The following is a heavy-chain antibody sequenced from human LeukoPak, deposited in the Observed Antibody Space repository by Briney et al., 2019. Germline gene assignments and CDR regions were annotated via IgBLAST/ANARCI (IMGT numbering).Heavy chain of an antibody. CDR2: ISAYNGNT. J-gene: IGHJ4*02. Sequence: GASVKVSCKASGYTFTNYGINWVRQAPGQGLEWMGWISAYNGNTNYAQKLQGRVTMTTDTSTSTAYMELRSLRSDDTAVYYCARDPDQYSGSSRGLGHDFWGQGPLVTVPS. CDR3: ARDPDQYSGSSRGLGHDF. V-gene: IGHV1-18*01. CDR1: GYTFTNYG. D-gene: IGHD1-26*01.